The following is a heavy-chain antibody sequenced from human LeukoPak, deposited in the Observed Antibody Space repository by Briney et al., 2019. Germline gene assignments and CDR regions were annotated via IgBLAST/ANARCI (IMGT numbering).Heavy chain of an antibody. V-gene: IGHV4-39*07. D-gene: IGHD1-1*01. Sequence: RTSETLSLTCTVSGGSISDTNYYWGWIRQPPGKGLEWIGIIFHSGSTYYKPSLKSRVTISVDKSKSQFSLKLTSVTAADTAVYNCARALGKSLYFDYWGQGILVTVSS. CDR1: GGSISDTNYY. J-gene: IGHJ4*02. CDR3: ARALGKSLYFDY. CDR2: IFHSGST.